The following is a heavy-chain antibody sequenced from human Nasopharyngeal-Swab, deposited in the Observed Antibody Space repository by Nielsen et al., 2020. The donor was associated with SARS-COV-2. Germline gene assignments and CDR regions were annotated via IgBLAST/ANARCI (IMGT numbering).Heavy chain of an antibody. CDR2: IYPGDSDT. CDR1: GYSFTSYW. D-gene: IGHD3-22*01. CDR3: ARPTYYYDSSGYYSPGHPDAFDI. V-gene: IGHV5-51*01. J-gene: IGHJ3*02. Sequence: GESLKISCQGSGYSFTSYWIGWVRQMPGKGLEWMGIIYPGDSDTRYSPSFQGQVTISADKSISTAYLQWSSLKASDTAMYYCARPTYYYDSSGYYSPGHPDAFDIWGQGTMVTVSS.